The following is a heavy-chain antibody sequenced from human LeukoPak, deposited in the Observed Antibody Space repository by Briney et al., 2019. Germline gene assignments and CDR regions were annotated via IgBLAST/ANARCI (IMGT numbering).Heavy chain of an antibody. D-gene: IGHD6-19*01. V-gene: IGHV3-66*01. CDR2: IYSGGST. J-gene: IGHJ4*02. Sequence: PGGSLRLSCAASGFTVSSNYMSWVRQAPGKGLEWVSVIYSGGSTYYADSVKGRFTISRDNSKNTLYLQMNSLRAEDTAVYYCARGISGHRPPGSFDYWGQGTLVTVSS. CDR1: GFTVSSNY. CDR3: ARGISGHRPPGSFDY.